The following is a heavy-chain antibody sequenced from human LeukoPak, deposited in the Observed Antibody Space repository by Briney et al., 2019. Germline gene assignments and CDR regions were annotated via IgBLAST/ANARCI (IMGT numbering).Heavy chain of an antibody. Sequence: GGSLRLSCAASGFTFSSYAMSWVRQAPGKGLEWVSAISGSGGSTYYADSVKGRFTISGDNSKNTLYLQMNSLRAEDTAVYYCAKDPPLTYYDFWSGDSGVYFDYWGQGTLVTVSS. CDR3: AKDPPLTYYDFWSGDSGVYFDY. J-gene: IGHJ4*02. CDR1: GFTFSSYA. D-gene: IGHD3-3*01. CDR2: ISGSGGST. V-gene: IGHV3-23*01.